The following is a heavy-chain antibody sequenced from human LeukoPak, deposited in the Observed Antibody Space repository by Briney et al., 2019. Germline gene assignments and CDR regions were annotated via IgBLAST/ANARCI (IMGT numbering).Heavy chain of an antibody. V-gene: IGHV1-24*01. CDR1: GYTLTELS. D-gene: IGHD6-6*01. J-gene: IGHJ6*02. Sequence: GASVKVSCKVSGYTLTELSMHWVRQAPGKGLEWMGGFDPEDGETIYAQKFQGRVTMTEDTSTDTAYMELSSLRSEDTAVYYCATIAARYSLRHASYGMDVWGQGTMVTVSS. CDR3: ATIAARYSLRHASYGMDV. CDR2: FDPEDGET.